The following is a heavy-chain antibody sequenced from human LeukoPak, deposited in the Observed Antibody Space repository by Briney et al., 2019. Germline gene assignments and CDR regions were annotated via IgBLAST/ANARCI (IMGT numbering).Heavy chain of an antibody. J-gene: IGHJ4*02. CDR3: AKGVIPAADY. Sequence: GGSLRLSCAASGFTFSNYAMSWVRQAPGKGLEWVSGISGSGGSTYYADSVKGRFTISRDNSKNTLYLQMNSLRVEDTAVYYCAKGVIPAADYWGQGTLVTVSS. CDR2: ISGSGGST. V-gene: IGHV3-23*01. D-gene: IGHD2-2*01. CDR1: GFTFSNYA.